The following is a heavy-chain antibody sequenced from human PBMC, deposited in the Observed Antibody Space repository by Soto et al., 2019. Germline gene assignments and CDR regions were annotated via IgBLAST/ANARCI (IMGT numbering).Heavy chain of an antibody. CDR3: ARGRYGDY. CDR2: ISAHNGNK. D-gene: IGHD1-1*01. Sequence: QIHLVQSGAEVKKPGASVKVSCKGSGYGFTTYGITWVRQAPGQGLEWMAWISAHNGNKNYEQKLKGRLTVTRDTSTSTAYMELRSRRSDDTAVYYCARGRYGDYWGQGALVTVSS. J-gene: IGHJ4*02. V-gene: IGHV1-18*01. CDR1: GYGFTTYG.